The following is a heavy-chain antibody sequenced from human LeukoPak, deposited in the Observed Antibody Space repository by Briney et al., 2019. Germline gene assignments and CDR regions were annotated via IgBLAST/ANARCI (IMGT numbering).Heavy chain of an antibody. CDR2: INPNSGGT. J-gene: IGHJ4*02. D-gene: IGHD1-26*01. CDR1: GYTFTGYY. V-gene: IGHV1-2*04. Sequence: ASVNVSCKASGYTFTGYYMHWVRQAPGQGLEWMGWINPNSGGTNYAQKFQGWVTMTRDTSISTAYMELSRLRSDDTAVYYCARGTIRVGATTEVSYYFDYWGQGTLVTVSS. CDR3: ARGTIRVGATTEVSYYFDY.